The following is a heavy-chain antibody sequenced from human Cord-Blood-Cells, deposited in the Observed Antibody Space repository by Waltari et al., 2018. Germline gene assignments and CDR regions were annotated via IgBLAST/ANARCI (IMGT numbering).Heavy chain of an antibody. CDR2: ISYDGSNK. J-gene: IGHJ3*02. V-gene: IGHV3-30*18. CDR3: AKPLEYSSSWYDAFDI. CDR1: GFTFSSYG. Sequence: QVQLVESGGGVVQPGRSLRLSCAASGFTFSSYGMHWVRQAPGKGLEWVEVISYDGSNKYYADSVKGRFTISRDNSKNTLYLQMNSLRAEDTAVYYCAKPLEYSSSWYDAFDIWGQGTMVTVSS. D-gene: IGHD6-13*01.